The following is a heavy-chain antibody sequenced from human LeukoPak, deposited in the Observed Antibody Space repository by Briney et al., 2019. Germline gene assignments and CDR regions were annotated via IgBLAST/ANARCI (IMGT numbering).Heavy chain of an antibody. J-gene: IGHJ4*02. CDR3: ARQTGSGLFILP. Sequence: SETLSLTCTVSGVSISSSSSYWGWIRQPPGKGLEWIGSIYYSGNTYYNASLKSQVSISIDTSKNQFSLRLTSVTAADTAVYYCARQTGSGLFILPGGQGTLATVSS. CDR2: IYYSGNT. CDR1: GVSISSSSSY. D-gene: IGHD3/OR15-3a*01. V-gene: IGHV4-39*01.